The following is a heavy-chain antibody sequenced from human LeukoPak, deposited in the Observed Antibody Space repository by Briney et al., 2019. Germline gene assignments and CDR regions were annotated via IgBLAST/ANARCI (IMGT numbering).Heavy chain of an antibody. V-gene: IGHV1-2*02. CDR2: INPNRGGT. Sequence: ASVKVSCKASGYTFTGYYMHWVRQAPGQGLEWMGWINPNRGGTNYAQKFQGRVTMTRDTSISTAYMELSRLRSDDTAVYYCARVAGTGEAIEYWGQGTLVTVSS. CDR1: GYTFTGYY. CDR3: ARVAGTGEAIEY. J-gene: IGHJ4*02. D-gene: IGHD6-19*01.